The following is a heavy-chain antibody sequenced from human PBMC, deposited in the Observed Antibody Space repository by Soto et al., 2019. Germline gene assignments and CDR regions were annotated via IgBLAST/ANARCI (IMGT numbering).Heavy chain of an antibody. CDR1: GFTFSSYW. V-gene: IGHV3-7*05. D-gene: IGHD3-10*01. Sequence: GGSLRLSCAASGFTFSSYWMSWVRQAPGKGLEWVANIKQDGSEKYYVDSVKGRFTISRDNAKNSLYLQMNSLRAEDTAVYYCAREAEDVLLWFGELSSWFDPWGQGTLVTVYS. CDR2: IKQDGSEK. J-gene: IGHJ5*02. CDR3: AREAEDVLLWFGELSSWFDP.